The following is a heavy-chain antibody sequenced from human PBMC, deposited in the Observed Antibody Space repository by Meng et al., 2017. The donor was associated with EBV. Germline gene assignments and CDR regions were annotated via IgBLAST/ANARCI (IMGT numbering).Heavy chain of an antibody. Sequence: QVQLVQAGAEVKKPGASVQVSCKAYGYTFTSHWMHWVRQAPEQGLEWMGIINPSDGYTMYEQKFQGRVTVTADRPTATAYMVLRNLRSDDTAVYYCARGTPGRSYSDYWGPGTLVTVSS. D-gene: IGHD3-10*01. J-gene: IGHJ4*02. CDR3: ARGTPGRSYSDY. V-gene: IGHV1-46*01. CDR2: INPSDGYT. CDR1: GYTFTSHW.